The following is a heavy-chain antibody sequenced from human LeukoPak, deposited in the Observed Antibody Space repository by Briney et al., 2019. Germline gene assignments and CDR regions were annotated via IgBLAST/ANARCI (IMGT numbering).Heavy chain of an antibody. CDR1: GFTFSSYA. CDR3: AKDPPRGRNDY. Sequence: GGSLRLSCAASGFTFSSYAMHWVRQAPGKGLEWVAVISYDGSNKYYADSVKGRFTISRDNSKNTLYLQMNSLRAEDTAVYYCAKDPPRGRNDYWGQGTLVTVSS. CDR2: ISYDGSNK. V-gene: IGHV3-30-3*01. J-gene: IGHJ4*02.